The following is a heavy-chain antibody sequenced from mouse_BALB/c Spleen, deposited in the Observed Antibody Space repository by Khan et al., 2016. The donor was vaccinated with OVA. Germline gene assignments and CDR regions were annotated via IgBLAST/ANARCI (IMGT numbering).Heavy chain of an antibody. J-gene: IGHJ4*01. CDR3: VREGAYFYAMDY. Sequence: EVKLVESGGGLVQPGGSRKLSCAASGFTFSNFGMHWVRQAPEKGLEWVAYIGRDNSTVYYADTVKGRFTISRDNPKNTLFLQMTSLRSEDTAMYYCVREGAYFYAMDYWGQGTSVTVSS. V-gene: IGHV5-17*02. CDR1: GFTFSNFG. CDR2: IGRDNSTV.